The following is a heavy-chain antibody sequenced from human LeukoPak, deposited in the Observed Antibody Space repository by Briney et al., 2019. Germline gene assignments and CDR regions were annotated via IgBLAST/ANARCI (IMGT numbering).Heavy chain of an antibody. D-gene: IGHD1-26*01. Sequence: SETLSLTCTVSGYSISSGYYWGWIRQPPGKGLEWIGSIYYSGSTNYNPSLKSRVTISVDTSKNQFSLKLSSVTAADTAVYYCARGVGASFDYWGQGTLVTVSS. CDR3: ARGVGASFDY. V-gene: IGHV4-38-2*02. CDR1: GYSISSGYY. J-gene: IGHJ4*02. CDR2: IYYSGST.